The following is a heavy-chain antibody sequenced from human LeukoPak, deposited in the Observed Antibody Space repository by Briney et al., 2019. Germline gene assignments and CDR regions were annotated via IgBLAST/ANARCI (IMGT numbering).Heavy chain of an antibody. V-gene: IGHV4-59*01. CDR1: GDSISSSY. CDR3: ARGGQLNWFDP. Sequence: SETLSLTCTVSGDSISSSYWSWIRQPPGKGLEWIGYISYSGSTSSNPSLRSRVTISVDTSKNQFSLRLTSVTAADTAMYYCARGGQLNWFDPWGQGTLVTVSS. CDR2: ISYSGST. D-gene: IGHD5-18*01. J-gene: IGHJ5*02.